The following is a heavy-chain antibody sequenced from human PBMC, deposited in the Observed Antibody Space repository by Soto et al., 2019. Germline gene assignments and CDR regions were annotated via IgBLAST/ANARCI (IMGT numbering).Heavy chain of an antibody. CDR1: GFSFSSNG. V-gene: IGHV3-30*03. J-gene: IGHJ4*02. CDR3: ATCGEGMGVTFDY. Sequence: QVQLVESGGGVVQPGRSLRLSCAASGFSFSSNGMHWVRQAPGKGLEWLAMTSYDGSDKYYADSVKGRFTISRDNSKNTLYLQMNSLRAEDTAVYYCATCGEGMGVTFDYWGQGTLVTFSS. CDR2: TSYDGSDK. D-gene: IGHD1-26*01.